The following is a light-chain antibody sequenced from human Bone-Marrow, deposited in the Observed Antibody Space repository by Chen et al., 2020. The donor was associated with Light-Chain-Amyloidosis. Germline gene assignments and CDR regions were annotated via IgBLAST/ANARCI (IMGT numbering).Light chain of an antibody. Sequence: QSALTQPASVSGSPGQSLTISCTGTSRDVGGDNHVSWYQQHPDKAPKLIIYEVTNRPSWVPDRMSGSKSDNPASLTISGLQTEDGVDCVCSSSAITNTLVFGSGSRVTFL. V-gene: IGLV2-14*01. CDR2: EVT. CDR3: SSSAITNTLV. CDR1: SRDVGGDNH. J-gene: IGLJ1*01.